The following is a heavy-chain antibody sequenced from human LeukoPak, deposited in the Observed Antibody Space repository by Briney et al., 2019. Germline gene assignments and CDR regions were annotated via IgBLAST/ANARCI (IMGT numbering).Heavy chain of an antibody. CDR3: AKDRRGGSYYAATLDI. V-gene: IGHV3-23*01. CDR1: GFTFSSYA. Sequence: GGSLRLSCAASGFTFSSYAMSWVRQAPGKGLEWVSGISDSGDITYYADSVKGRFTISRDNSKNTLYVQMNSLRVEDTAVYYCAKDRRGGSYYAATLDIWGQGTMVTVSS. J-gene: IGHJ3*02. D-gene: IGHD1-26*01. CDR2: ISDSGDIT.